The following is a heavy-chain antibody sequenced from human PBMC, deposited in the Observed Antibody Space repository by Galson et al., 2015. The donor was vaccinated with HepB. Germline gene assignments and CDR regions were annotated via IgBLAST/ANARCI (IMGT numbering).Heavy chain of an antibody. D-gene: IGHD2-15*01. V-gene: IGHV1-18*01. CDR1: GYTFSSYS. CDR2: TNPYNRKT. Sequence: SVKVSCKASGYTFSSYSITWVRQAPGQGLEWMGWTNPYNRKTSYSQKLQGRVIMTRDTSTSTAYMELRRLRSDDTAVYYCARGALVVGVAATQNNWFDPWGQGTLVTVSS. J-gene: IGHJ5*02. CDR3: ARGALVVGVAATQNNWFDP.